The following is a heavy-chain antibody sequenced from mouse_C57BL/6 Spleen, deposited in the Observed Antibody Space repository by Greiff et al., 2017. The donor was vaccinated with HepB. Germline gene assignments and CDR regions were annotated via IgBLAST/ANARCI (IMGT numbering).Heavy chain of an antibody. CDR3: TSDRRTGTRAMDY. CDR1: GFTFSSYA. Sequence: EVMLVESGEGLVKPGGSLKLSCAASGFTFSSYAMSWVRQTPEKRLEWVAYISSGGDDIYYADTVKGRFTISRDNARNTLYLQRSSLKSEDTAMYYCTSDRRTGTRAMDYWGQGTSVTVSS. D-gene: IGHD4-1*01. J-gene: IGHJ4*01. V-gene: IGHV5-9-1*02. CDR2: ISSGGDDI.